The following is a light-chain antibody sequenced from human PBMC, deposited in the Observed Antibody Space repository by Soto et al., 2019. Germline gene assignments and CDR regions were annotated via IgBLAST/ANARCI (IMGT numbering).Light chain of an antibody. CDR2: GAS. Sequence: EIVLTQSPGTLSLSPGERATLSCRASQSVSSSYLALHQQKPGQAPRLLIYGASTRATAIPDRSSSSGSGTDFTLTISRLEPEDFAVYYCQQYGSSHPNTFGQGTKLEIK. CDR1: QSVSSSY. V-gene: IGKV3-20*01. J-gene: IGKJ2*01. CDR3: QQYGSSHPNT.